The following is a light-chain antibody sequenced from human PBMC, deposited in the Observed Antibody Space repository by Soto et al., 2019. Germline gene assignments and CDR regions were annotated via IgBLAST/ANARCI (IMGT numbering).Light chain of an antibody. CDR2: DSS. V-gene: IGKV1-5*01. Sequence: DIQMTQSPSTLFASVGDRVTITCRASQSVRNWLAWYQQKPGRAPQLLIYDSSTLEPGVPSRFRGSGSGTEFTLTTNGLQPDDFATYYCQQYDGYSPQTFGQGTKVDIK. J-gene: IGKJ1*01. CDR3: QQYDGYSPQT. CDR1: QSVRNW.